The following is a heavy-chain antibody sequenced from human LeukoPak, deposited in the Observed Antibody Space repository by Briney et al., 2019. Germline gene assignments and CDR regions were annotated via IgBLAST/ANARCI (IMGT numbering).Heavy chain of an antibody. CDR1: GGSISSYY. D-gene: IGHD1-26*01. CDR2: IYHSGST. J-gene: IGHJ4*02. V-gene: IGHV4-59*01. Sequence: PSETLSLTCTVSGGSISSYYWSWIRQPPGKGLEWIGYIYHSGSTNYNPSLKSRVTISVDTSKNQFSLKLSSVTAADTAVYYCARGSRSPSGTYHYYFDYWGQGTLVTVSS. CDR3: ARGSRSPSGTYHYYFDY.